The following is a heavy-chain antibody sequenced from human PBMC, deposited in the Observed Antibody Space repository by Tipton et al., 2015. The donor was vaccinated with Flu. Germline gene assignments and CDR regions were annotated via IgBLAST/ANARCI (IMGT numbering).Heavy chain of an antibody. D-gene: IGHD6-6*01. CDR1: GFTFDDYA. CDR3: AKVWAARPPRYYYGMDV. V-gene: IGHV3-9*01. CDR2: ISWNSGSI. J-gene: IGHJ6*02. Sequence: SLRLSCAASGFTFDDYAMHWVRQAPGKGLEWVSGISWNSGSIGYADSVKGRFTISRDNAKNSLYLQMNSLRAEDTALYYCAKVWAARPPRYYYGMDVWGQGTTVTVSS.